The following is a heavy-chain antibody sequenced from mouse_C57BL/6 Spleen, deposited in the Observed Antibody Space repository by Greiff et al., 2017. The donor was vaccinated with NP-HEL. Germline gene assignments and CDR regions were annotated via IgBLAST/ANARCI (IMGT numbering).Heavy chain of an antibody. V-gene: IGHV5-6*01. CDR2: ISSGGSYT. J-gene: IGHJ1*03. CDR3: ARRAYYDYEYFDV. CDR1: GFTFSSYG. D-gene: IGHD2-4*01. Sequence: EVQLVESGGDLVKPGGSLKLSCAASGFTFSSYGMSWVRQTPDKRLEWVATISSGGSYTYYPDSVKGRFTISRDNAKNTLYLQMSSLKSEDTAMYYCARRAYYDYEYFDVWGTGTTVTVSS.